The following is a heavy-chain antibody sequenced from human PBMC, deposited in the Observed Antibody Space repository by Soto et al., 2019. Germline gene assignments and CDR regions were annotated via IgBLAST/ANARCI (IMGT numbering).Heavy chain of an antibody. V-gene: IGHV1-18*03. CDR2: ISAYNGKR. CDR1: GYDFTSYG. CDR3: PRGRIVASLHDAFEI. D-gene: IGHD2-21*01. Sequence: QGQLLQSGDEVKKPGASVRVSCRASGYDFTSYGISWVRQAPGQGLEWVSWISAYNGKRDTAQKFQGRVTMTLDTSTDTAHMELGDLTSAHMAVFYCPRGRIVASLHDAFEIWGQGTMVAVSS. J-gene: IGHJ3*02.